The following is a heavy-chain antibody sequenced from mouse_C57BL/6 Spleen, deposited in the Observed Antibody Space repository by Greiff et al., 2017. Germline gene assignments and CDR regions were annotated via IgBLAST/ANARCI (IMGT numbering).Heavy chain of an antibody. V-gene: IGHV5-16*01. J-gene: IGHJ1*03. CDR1: GFTFSDYY. CDR3: ARDDYDGGYWYFDV. D-gene: IGHD2-4*01. Sequence: EVQLVESEGGLVQPGSSMKLSCTASGFTFSDYYMAWVRQVPEKGLEWVANINYDGSSTYYLDSLKSRFIISRDNAKNILYLQMSSLKSEDTATYYWARDDYDGGYWYFDVWGTGTTVTVSS. CDR2: INYDGSST.